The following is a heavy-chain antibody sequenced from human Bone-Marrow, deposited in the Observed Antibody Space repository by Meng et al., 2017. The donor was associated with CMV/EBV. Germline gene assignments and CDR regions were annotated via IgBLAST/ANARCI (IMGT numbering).Heavy chain of an antibody. V-gene: IGHV6-1*01. CDR3: GGYSGSYGHWFDP. J-gene: IGHJ5*02. Sequence: SQTLSLTCAISGDSVSNNDVAWNWIRQSPLRGLEWLGRTYYNSKWYNEYAVSVKSRIIFNADTSQNQFSLQLNSVSPEDTAVYYCGGYSGSYGHWFDPWGQGTLVTVSS. D-gene: IGHD1-26*01. CDR1: GDSVSNNDVA. CDR2: TYYNSKWYN.